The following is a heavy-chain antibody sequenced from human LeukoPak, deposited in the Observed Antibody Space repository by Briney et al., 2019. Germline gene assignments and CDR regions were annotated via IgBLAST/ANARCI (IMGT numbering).Heavy chain of an antibody. V-gene: IGHV3-43*01. J-gene: IGHJ6*03. CDR2: ISWDGGST. CDR1: GFTFDDYT. Sequence: GGSLRLSCAASGFTFDDYTMHWVRQAPGKGLEWVSLISWDGGSTYYADSVKGRFTISRDNSKNSLYLQMNSLRTEDTALYYCAKVGSAYYYYYMDVWGKGTTVTVSS. D-gene: IGHD2-2*01. CDR3: AKVGSAYYYYYMDV.